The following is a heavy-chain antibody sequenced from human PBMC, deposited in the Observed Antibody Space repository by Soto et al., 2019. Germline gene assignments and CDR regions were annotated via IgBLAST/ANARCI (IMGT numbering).Heavy chain of an antibody. V-gene: IGHV4-28*01. CDR1: DYSINSPNW. CDR2: VYYSGAT. CDR3: AELRGSSFFEH. D-gene: IGHD6-13*01. Sequence: QVQLQESGPGLVKPSDTLSLTCTISDYSINSPNWWGWIRQPPGKGLQWIGSVYYSGATYYNPSLNGRVTMAVDTPKNRFSLTLRSVTAMDTAVYYCAELRGSSFFEHWGRGALVTVSS. J-gene: IGHJ4*02.